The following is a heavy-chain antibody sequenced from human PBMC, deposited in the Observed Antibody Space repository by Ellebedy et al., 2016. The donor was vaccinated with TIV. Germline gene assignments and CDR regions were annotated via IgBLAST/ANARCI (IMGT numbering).Heavy chain of an antibody. CDR3: ASRTRGDYPYFDF. D-gene: IGHD4-17*01. J-gene: IGHJ4*02. Sequence: GGSLRLSCAASGFSVSRQYMSWVRQAPGKGLEWVSLIYSGGTIYYADSVKGRFTISRDNSKNTLYLQMNSLRAEDTALYYCASRTRGDYPYFDFWGQGTLVTVSS. CDR1: GFSVSRQY. CDR2: IYSGGTI. V-gene: IGHV3-53*01.